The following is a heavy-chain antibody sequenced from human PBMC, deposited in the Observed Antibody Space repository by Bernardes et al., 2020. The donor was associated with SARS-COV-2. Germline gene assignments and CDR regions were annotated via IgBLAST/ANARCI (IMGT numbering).Heavy chain of an antibody. CDR2: ISSSSSYI. Sequence: GGSLRLSCAASGFTFSSYSMNWVRQAPGTGLEWVSSISSSSSYIYYADSVKGRFTISRDNAKNSLYLQMNSLRAEDTAVYYCARGSEYYDFWSGYYLSEGSGAFDIWGQGKMVTVSS. CDR1: GFTFSSYS. J-gene: IGHJ3*02. V-gene: IGHV3-21*01. D-gene: IGHD3-3*01. CDR3: ARGSEYYDFWSGYYLSEGSGAFDI.